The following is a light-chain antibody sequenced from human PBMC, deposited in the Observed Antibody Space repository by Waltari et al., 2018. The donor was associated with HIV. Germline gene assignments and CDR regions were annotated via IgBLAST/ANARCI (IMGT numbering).Light chain of an antibody. CDR2: DAS. CDR3: QQYDNLPYT. Sequence: DIQMTQSPYSLSASVGDRVTITCQACQEISNYLNWYQQKPGKAPKLLIYDASNLETGVPSRFSGSGSGTDFTFTISSLQPEDIATYYCQQYDNLPYTFGQGTKLEIK. J-gene: IGKJ2*01. V-gene: IGKV1-33*01. CDR1: QEISNY.